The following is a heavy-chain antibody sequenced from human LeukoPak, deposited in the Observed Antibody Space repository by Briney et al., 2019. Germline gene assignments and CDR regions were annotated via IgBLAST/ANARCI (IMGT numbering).Heavy chain of an antibody. J-gene: IGHJ4*02. CDR2: IYYSGST. V-gene: IGHV4-39*07. CDR3: ARVLWLGIDEYYFDS. D-gene: IGHD3-10*01. Sequence: TSETLSLTCTVSGGSISSSSYYWGWIRQPPGKGLEWIGSIYYSGSTYYNPSLKSRVTISLDMSKNQFSLKLSSVTAADTAVYYCARVLWLGIDEYYFDSWGQGTLVTVSS. CDR1: GGSISSSSYY.